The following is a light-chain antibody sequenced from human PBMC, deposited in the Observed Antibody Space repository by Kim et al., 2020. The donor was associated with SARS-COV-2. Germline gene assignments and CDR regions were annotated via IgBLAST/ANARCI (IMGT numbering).Light chain of an antibody. CDR3: LQDHNYPLT. J-gene: IGKJ4*01. V-gene: IGKV1-6*01. Sequence: ASVGDRVTITCRASQDINDDLGWYQQKPGKAPKLLIYAASNLQSGVPSRFSGSGSGTEFTLTISSLQPEDFATYYCLQDHNYPLTFGGGTKVDIK. CDR1: QDINDD. CDR2: AAS.